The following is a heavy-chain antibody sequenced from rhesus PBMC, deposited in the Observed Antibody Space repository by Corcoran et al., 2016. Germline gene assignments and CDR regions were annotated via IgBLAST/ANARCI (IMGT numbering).Heavy chain of an antibody. D-gene: IGHD6S26*01. CDR3: ARDLGYSSGWSVWYFDI. CDR2: IYVSSTSI. Sequence: QVQLQESGPGVVKPAATLSLTRAVSGGSIRDSYLYSWLRQPPGKGLGGIGYIYVSSTSITYNPAPKCRVTISKVTSKNQFSLKLSSVTAADMAVYYCARDLGYSSGWSVWYFDIWGPGTPITISS. V-gene: IGHV4S10*01. CDR1: GGSIRDSYL. J-gene: IGHJ2*01.